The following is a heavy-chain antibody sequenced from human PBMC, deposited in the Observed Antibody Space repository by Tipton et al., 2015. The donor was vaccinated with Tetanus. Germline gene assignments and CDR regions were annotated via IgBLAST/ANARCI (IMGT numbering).Heavy chain of an antibody. CDR2: IYYTGST. V-gene: IGHV4-31*03. CDR3: ASSVGQLWF. J-gene: IGHJ4*01. D-gene: IGHD5-18*01. CDR1: GASISSGGYF. Sequence: TLSLTCTVSGASISSGGYFWSWIRQHPGKGLEWIGYIYYTGSTYYNPSLKSRVVISADTSKNQFSLKLSSVTAADTAVYYCASSVGQLWFWGQGSLVTVSS.